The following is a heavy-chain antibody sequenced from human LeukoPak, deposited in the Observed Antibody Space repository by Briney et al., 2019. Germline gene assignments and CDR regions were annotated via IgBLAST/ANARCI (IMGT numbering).Heavy chain of an antibody. CDR2: IKADTGNT. V-gene: IGHV1-18*01. J-gene: IGHJ4*02. Sequence: GASVKVSCKASGYTFTSYGISWARQAPGQGLEWMGWIKADTGNTHYAQDLQDRVTMTTDPSTNIAYMELRSLRTDDTAVYFCARDIGDRSGWYWPFYWGQGTLITVSS. CDR1: GYTFTSYG. D-gene: IGHD6-19*01. CDR3: ARDIGDRSGWYWPFY.